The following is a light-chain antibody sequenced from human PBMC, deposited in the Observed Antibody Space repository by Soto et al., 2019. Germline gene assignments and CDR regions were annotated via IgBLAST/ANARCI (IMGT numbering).Light chain of an antibody. J-gene: IGKJ4*01. V-gene: IGKV1-13*02. CDR2: DAS. CDR1: QDIGSA. Sequence: IQLTRSPSSLSASVGDRVTITCRAGQDIGSALAWYQQRPGKAPKLLLYDASSLEAGVRSRFSGSGSGTDFTLAITSLRPEDFATYYCQQFNGFPLTFGGGTKVQIK. CDR3: QQFNGFPLT.